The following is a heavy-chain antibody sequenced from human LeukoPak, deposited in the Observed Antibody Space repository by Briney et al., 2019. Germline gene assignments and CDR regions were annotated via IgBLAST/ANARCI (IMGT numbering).Heavy chain of an antibody. D-gene: IGHD2-8*01. J-gene: IGHJ4*02. Sequence: GGSLRPSCAGSGFTFSSYAMSWVRQAPGKGLEWVSAISDTGATTYDADSVKGRFTISRDNSRRTLYLQLNSLRAEDTAVYYCAKDTSIGRYCTNGVCSPFDYWGQGTLVTVSS. CDR3: AKDTSIGRYCTNGVCSPFDY. V-gene: IGHV3-23*01. CDR1: GFTFSSYA. CDR2: ISDTGATT.